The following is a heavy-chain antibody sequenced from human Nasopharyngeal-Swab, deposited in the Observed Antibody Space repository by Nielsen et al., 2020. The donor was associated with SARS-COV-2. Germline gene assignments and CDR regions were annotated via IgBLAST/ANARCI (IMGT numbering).Heavy chain of an antibody. V-gene: IGHV2-5*02. CDR3: AHRPIAAAGTNWFDP. CDR1: GFSLSTSGVG. Sequence: SGPTLVKPTKTLTLTCTFSGFSLSTSGVGVGWIRQPPGKALEWLALIYWDDDKRYSPSLKSRLTITKDTSKNQVVLTMTNMDPVDTATYYCAHRPIAAAGTNWFDPWGQGTLVTVSS. J-gene: IGHJ5*02. D-gene: IGHD6-13*01. CDR2: IYWDDDK.